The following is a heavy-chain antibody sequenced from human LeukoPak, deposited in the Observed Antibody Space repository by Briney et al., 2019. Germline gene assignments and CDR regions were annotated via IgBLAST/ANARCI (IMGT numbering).Heavy chain of an antibody. J-gene: IGHJ4*02. D-gene: IGHD3-9*01. CDR3: AGGEILTGHYTFDY. CDR2: ISGSGGST. V-gene: IGHV3-23*01. CDR1: GFTVSSYA. Sequence: GGSLRLSCAASGFTVSSYAMSWVRQAPGKGLEWVSSISGSGGSTYYADSVKGRFTISRDNSKNTLYLQMNSLRAEDTAAYYCAGGEILTGHYTFDYWDQGTLVTVSS.